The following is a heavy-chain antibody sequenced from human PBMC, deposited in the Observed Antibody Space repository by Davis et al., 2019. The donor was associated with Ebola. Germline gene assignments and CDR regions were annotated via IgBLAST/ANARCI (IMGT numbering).Heavy chain of an antibody. CDR2: IIPIFGTA. Sequence: SVKVSCKASGGTFSSYAISWVRQAPGQGLEWMGGIIPIFGTANYAQKFQGRVTITADESTSTAYMELSSLRSEDTAVYYCASNPPRYCSSTSCPNWFDPWGQGTLVTVSS. V-gene: IGHV1-69*13. J-gene: IGHJ5*02. CDR3: ASNPPRYCSSTSCPNWFDP. CDR1: GGTFSSYA. D-gene: IGHD2-2*01.